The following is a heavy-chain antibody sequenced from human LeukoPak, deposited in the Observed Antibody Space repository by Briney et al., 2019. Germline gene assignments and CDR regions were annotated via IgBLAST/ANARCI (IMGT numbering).Heavy chain of an antibody. J-gene: IGHJ6*02. D-gene: IGHD4-23*01. Sequence: ASVKVSCKASGGTFSSYAISWVRQAPGQGLEWMGGIIPIFGTANYAQKFQGRVTITADESTSTAYMELSSLRSEDTAVYYCARGSGNPHGYYYYYGMDVWGQGTTVTVSS. V-gene: IGHV1-69*13. CDR1: GGTFSSYA. CDR3: ARGSGNPHGYYYYYGMDV. CDR2: IIPIFGTA.